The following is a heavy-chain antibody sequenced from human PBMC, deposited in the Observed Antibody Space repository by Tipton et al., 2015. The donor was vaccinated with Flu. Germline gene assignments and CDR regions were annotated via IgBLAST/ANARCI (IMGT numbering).Heavy chain of an antibody. J-gene: IGHJ6*02. CDR2: ISWNGGNI. CDR3: ARGAYSYYGVDV. CDR1: GFTFDDHA. V-gene: IGHV3-9*01. Sequence: SLRLSCAASGFTFDDHAMYWVRQPPGKGLEWVSGISWNGGNIDYADSVKARFTISRDNAKNSLYLQMNSLRVEDTALYYCARGAYSYYGVDVWGQGTTVTVSS.